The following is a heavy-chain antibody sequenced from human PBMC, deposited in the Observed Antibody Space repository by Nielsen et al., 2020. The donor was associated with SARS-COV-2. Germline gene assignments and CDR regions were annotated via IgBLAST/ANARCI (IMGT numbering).Heavy chain of an antibody. CDR1: GYTFVRFG. CDR3: ARAMARWIFDL. V-gene: IGHV1-18*01. Sequence: ASVQVSCKPSGYTFVRFGVSWVRQAPAHGLEWMGWISGFSGDTNYAQKFQGRVTMTTDTSTDTAYMELRSLTSADTAVYYCARAMARWIFDLWGQGTPVTVSS. D-gene: IGHD5-24*01. CDR2: ISGFSGDT. J-gene: IGHJ4*02.